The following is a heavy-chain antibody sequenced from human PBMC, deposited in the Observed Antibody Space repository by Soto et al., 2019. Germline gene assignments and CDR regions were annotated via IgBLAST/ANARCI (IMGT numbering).Heavy chain of an antibody. CDR1: VYTFTGYY. V-gene: IGHV1-2*02. CDR3: ARGVSSGLTGDAFDI. D-gene: IGHD6-19*01. CDR2: INPNSGGT. Sequence: ASVKVSCKASVYTFTGYYMHWVRQAPGQGLEWMGWINPNSGGTNYAQKFQGRVTMTRDTSISTAYMELSRLISDDTAVYYCARGVSSGLTGDAFDIWGQGTMVTVSS. J-gene: IGHJ3*02.